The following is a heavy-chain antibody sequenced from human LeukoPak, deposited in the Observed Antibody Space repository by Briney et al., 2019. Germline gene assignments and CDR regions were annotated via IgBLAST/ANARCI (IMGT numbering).Heavy chain of an antibody. J-gene: IGHJ4*02. V-gene: IGHV1-2*02. Sequence: GASVKVPCKASGYTFTGYYMHWVRQAPGQGLEWMGWINPNSGGTNYAQRFQGRVTMTRDTSISTAYMELSRLRSDDTAVYYCARAVSRVVPADWGQGTLVTVSS. D-gene: IGHD2-2*01. CDR2: INPNSGGT. CDR3: ARAVSRVVPAD. CDR1: GYTFTGYY.